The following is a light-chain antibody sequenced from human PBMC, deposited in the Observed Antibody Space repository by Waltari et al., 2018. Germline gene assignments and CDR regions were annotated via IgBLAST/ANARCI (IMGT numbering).Light chain of an antibody. CDR3: PSYDSSLSAYYV. CDR2: GNR. CDR1: SPNIGAGYD. Sequence: QSVLTQPPSVSGAPGERVTISCTGSSPNIGAGYDVHGYQQLPGTAPKLLIYGNRNRPSGVPDRFSGSKSGTSASLAITGLQAEDEADYYCPSYDSSLSAYYVFGAGTKLTV. J-gene: IGLJ1*01. V-gene: IGLV1-40*01.